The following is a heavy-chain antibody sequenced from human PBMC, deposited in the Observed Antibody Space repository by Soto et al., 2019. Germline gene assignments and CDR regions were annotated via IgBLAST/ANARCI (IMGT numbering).Heavy chain of an antibody. D-gene: IGHD2-21*02. J-gene: IGHJ4*02. CDR1: GYTFTTFG. V-gene: IGHV1-18*04. CDR3: ARSPRVIVTAKGTLDF. Sequence: QVQLVQSGGEVKKPGASVKVSCKASGYTFTTFGITWVRQVPGQGLEWLGWISTSTGNTNYAQNLQGRVTLTTDTSTRTAYMELRSLTSDDTAVYSCARSPRVIVTAKGTLDFWGQGTLITVSS. CDR2: ISTSTGNT.